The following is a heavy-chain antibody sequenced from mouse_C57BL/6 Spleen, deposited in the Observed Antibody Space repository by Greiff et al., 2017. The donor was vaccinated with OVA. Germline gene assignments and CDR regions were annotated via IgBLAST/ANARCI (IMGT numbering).Heavy chain of an antibody. V-gene: IGHV1-18*01. CDR1: GYTFTDYN. J-gene: IGHJ1*03. D-gene: IGHD2-4*01. CDR2: INPNNGGT. Sequence: VQLQQSGPELVKPGASVKIPCKASGYTFTDYNLDWVQQSHGKSLEWIGDINPNNGGTIYNQKFKGKATLTVDKSSSTAYMELRSLTSEDTAVYYCARGFYYDYDGGYWYFDVWGTGTTVTVSS. CDR3: ARGFYYDYDGGYWYFDV.